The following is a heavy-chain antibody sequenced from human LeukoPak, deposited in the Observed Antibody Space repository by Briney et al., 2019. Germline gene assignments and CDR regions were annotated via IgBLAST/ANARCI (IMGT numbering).Heavy chain of an antibody. D-gene: IGHD5-18*01. Sequence: PGGSLRLSCAASGFTFNSYSMNWVRQAPGKGLEWVSSISSSSSSIYYADSVKGRFTISRDNAKNSLYLQMNSLRAEDTAVYYCARASGDIVETATMGRYWGQGTLVTVSP. CDR3: ARASGDIVETATMGRY. V-gene: IGHV3-21*01. J-gene: IGHJ4*02. CDR1: GFTFNSYS. CDR2: ISSSSSSI.